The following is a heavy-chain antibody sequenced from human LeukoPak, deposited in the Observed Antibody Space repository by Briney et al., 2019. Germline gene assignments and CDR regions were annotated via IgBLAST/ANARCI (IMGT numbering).Heavy chain of an antibody. J-gene: IGHJ4*02. CDR1: GFTFSSYW. CDR3: ARSRLWFGELSDY. CDR2: IKEDGSDK. D-gene: IGHD3-10*01. V-gene: IGHV3-7*01. Sequence: GGPLRLSCAASGFTFSSYWMNWVRQAPGKGLEWVANIKEDGSDKYYEDSVKGRFTISRDNAKNSLYLQMNSLRAEDTAVYYCARSRLWFGELSDYWGQGTLVTVSS.